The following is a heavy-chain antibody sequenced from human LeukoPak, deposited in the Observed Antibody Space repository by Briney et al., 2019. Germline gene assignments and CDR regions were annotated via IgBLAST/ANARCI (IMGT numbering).Heavy chain of an antibody. D-gene: IGHD1-26*01. CDR3: AKGTTLDY. J-gene: IGHJ4*02. CDR2: ISWNSGSI. Sequence: SLRLSCAASGFTFSSYGMHWVRQAPGKGLEWVSGISWNSGSIGYADSVKGRFTISRDNAKNSLYLQMNSLRAEDTALYYCAKGTTLDYWGQGTLVTVSS. V-gene: IGHV3-9*01. CDR1: GFTFSSYG.